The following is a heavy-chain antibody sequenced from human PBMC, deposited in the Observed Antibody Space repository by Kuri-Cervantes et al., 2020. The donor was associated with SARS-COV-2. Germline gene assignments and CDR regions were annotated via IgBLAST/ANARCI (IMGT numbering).Heavy chain of an antibody. CDR1: GFTFSSYE. V-gene: IGHV3-48*03. CDR2: ISSSGNTI. Sequence: GGSLKISCAASGFTFSSYEMSWVRQAPGKGLEWVSYISSSGNTIYYADSVKGRFTISRDNAKNSLYLQMNSLRAEDTAVYYCASVEGVTPDYWGQGTLVTVSS. CDR3: ASVEGVTPDY. D-gene: IGHD5-18*01. J-gene: IGHJ4*02.